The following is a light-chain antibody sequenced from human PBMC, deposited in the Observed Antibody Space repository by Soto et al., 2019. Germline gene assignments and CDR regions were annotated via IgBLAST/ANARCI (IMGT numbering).Light chain of an antibody. CDR1: GGSIANNY. CDR3: HSYDSSAHWV. J-gene: IGLJ3*02. V-gene: IGLV6-57*04. CDR2: QDN. Sequence: NFMLTQPHSVSESPGKTVTISCTRSGGSIANNYVQWYQQRPGSAPTPVIYQDNERPSGVTDWFSGSIDRSSNSASLAISGLRTEDEADYYCHSYDSSAHWVFGGGTELTVL.